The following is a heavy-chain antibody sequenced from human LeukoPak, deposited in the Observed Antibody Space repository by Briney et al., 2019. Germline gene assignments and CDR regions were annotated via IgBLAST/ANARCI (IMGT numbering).Heavy chain of an antibody. D-gene: IGHD6-19*01. Sequence: SETLSLTCAVYGGSFSGYYWSWIRQPPGKGLEWIGEINHSGSTNYNPSLKSRVTISVDTSKNQFSLKLSSVTAADTAVYYCARHLPYSSGWRGVFDYWGQGTLVTVSS. CDR3: ARHLPYSSGWRGVFDY. J-gene: IGHJ4*02. CDR1: GGSFSGYY. CDR2: INHSGST. V-gene: IGHV4-34*01.